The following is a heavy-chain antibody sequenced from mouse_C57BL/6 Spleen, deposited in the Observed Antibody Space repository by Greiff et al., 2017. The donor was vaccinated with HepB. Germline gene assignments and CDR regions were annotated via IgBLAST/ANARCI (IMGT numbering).Heavy chain of an antibody. J-gene: IGHJ2*01. D-gene: IGHD2-3*01. CDR1: GYSFTGYY. CDR3: ARGYDGYSLDY. CDR2: INPSTGGT. V-gene: IGHV1-42*01. Sequence: EVQLQQSGPELVKPGASVKISCKASGYSFTGYYMNWVKQSPEKSLEWIGEINPSTGGTTYNQKFKAKATLTVDKSSSTAYMQLKSLTSEDSAVYYCARGYDGYSLDYWGQGTTLTVSS.